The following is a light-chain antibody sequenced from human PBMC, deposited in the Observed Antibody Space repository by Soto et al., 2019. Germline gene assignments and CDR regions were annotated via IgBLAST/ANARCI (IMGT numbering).Light chain of an antibody. V-gene: IGKV1-39*01. CDR2: GAS. CDR3: YHSYNNPYT. CDR1: QSITTY. J-gene: IGKJ2*01. Sequence: DIQMTQSPSSLSASVGDRVTITCRASQSITTYLNWYQQKPEKAPELLIYGASSLQSGVPSRFSGSGSGAEFTLPISSLQPEDVAIYYCYHSYNNPYTFGQGTKLEIK.